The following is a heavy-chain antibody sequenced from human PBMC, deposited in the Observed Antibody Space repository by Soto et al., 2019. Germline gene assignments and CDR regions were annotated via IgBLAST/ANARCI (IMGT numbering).Heavy chain of an antibody. CDR3: AREIGAYSYGETFDY. CDR2: IIPIFGTA. V-gene: IGHV1-69*12. J-gene: IGHJ4*02. D-gene: IGHD5-18*01. CDR1: GGTFSSYA. Sequence: QVQLVQSGAEVKKPGSSVKVSCKASGGTFSSYAISWVRQTPGQGLEWMGGIIPIFGTANYAQKFQGRVTITEDESTRTAYMELSSLRSEDTAVYYCAREIGAYSYGETFDYWGQGTLVTVSS.